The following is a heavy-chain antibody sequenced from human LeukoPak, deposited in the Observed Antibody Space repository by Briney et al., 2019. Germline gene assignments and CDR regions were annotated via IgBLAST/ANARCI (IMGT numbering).Heavy chain of an antibody. CDR3: AKDLLMVRANYDY. CDR1: GFTFSSYA. Sequence: GGSLRLSCAASGFTFSSYAMSWVRQAPGNGLEWVSAISGSGGSTYYADSVKGRFTISRDNSKNTLYLQMNSLRAEDTAVYYCAKDLLMVRANYDYWGQGTLVTVSS. CDR2: ISGSGGST. D-gene: IGHD3-10*01. J-gene: IGHJ4*02. V-gene: IGHV3-23*01.